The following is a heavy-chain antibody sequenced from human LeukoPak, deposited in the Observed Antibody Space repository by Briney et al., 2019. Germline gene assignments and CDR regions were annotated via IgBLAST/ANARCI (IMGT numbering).Heavy chain of an antibody. Sequence: SETLSLTCTVSGGSISSSSYYWGWIRQPPGKGLEWIGSIYYSGSTYYNPSLKSRVTISVDTSKNQFSLKLSSVTAAGTAVYYCARGEYSGYDLLFDYWGQGTLVTVSS. V-gene: IGHV4-39*01. CDR2: IYYSGST. CDR1: GGSISSSSYY. D-gene: IGHD5-12*01. J-gene: IGHJ4*02. CDR3: ARGEYSGYDLLFDY.